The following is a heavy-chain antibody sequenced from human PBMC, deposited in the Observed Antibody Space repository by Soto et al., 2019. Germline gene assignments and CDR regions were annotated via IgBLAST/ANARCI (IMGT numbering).Heavy chain of an antibody. CDR1: GYTFTSYG. CDR3: ARGGLNSGSYFNLVYYFGC. D-gene: IGHD1-26*01. J-gene: IGHJ4*02. CDR2: ISAYNGNT. Sequence: ASVKVSCKASGYTFTSYGISWVRQAPGQGLEWMGWISAYNGNTNYAQKLQGRVTMTTDTSTSTAYMELRSLRSDDTAVYYCARGGLNSGSYFNLVYYFGCWGQGTLVTVSS. V-gene: IGHV1-18*01.